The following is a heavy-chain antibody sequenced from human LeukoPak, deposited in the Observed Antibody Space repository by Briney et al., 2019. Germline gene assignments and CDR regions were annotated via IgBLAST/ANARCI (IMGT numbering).Heavy chain of an antibody. CDR3: ARGLTMVREDWFDP. V-gene: IGHV1-8*01. Sequence: ASVKVSCKASGYTFTSYDINWVRQATGQGLEWMGWMNPNSGNTGYAQKFQGRVTMTRNTSISTAYMELSSLRSEDTAVYYCARGLTMVREDWFDPWGQGTLVTVSS. CDR1: GYTFTSYD. CDR2: MNPNSGNT. D-gene: IGHD3-10*01. J-gene: IGHJ5*02.